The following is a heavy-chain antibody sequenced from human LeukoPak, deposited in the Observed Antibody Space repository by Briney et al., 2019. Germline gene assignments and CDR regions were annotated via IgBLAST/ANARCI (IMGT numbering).Heavy chain of an antibody. Sequence: GGSLRLSCAASGFTVSSNYMSWVRQAPGKGLEWVSVIYSGGSTYYADSVKGRFTISRDNSKNTLYLQMNSLRAEDTAVYYCARASSGSYSFHWGQGTLVTVSS. CDR1: GFTVSSNY. J-gene: IGHJ4*02. CDR3: ARASSGSYSFH. CDR2: IYSGGST. D-gene: IGHD1-26*01. V-gene: IGHV3-53*01.